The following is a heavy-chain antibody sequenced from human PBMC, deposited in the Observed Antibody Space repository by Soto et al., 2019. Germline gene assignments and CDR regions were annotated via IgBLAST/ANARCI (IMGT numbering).Heavy chain of an antibody. CDR1: GFTFSSYG. CDR2: ISYDGSNK. J-gene: IGHJ4*02. V-gene: IGHV3-30*18. Sequence: QVQLVESGGGVVQPGRSLRLSCAASGFTFSSYGMHWVRQAPGKGLEWVAVISYDGSNKYYADSVKGRFTISRDNSKNTLYLQMNSLRAEDTAVYYCAKGGFYWAVAGTIHWGQGALVTVSS. CDR3: AKGGFYWAVAGTIH. D-gene: IGHD6-19*01.